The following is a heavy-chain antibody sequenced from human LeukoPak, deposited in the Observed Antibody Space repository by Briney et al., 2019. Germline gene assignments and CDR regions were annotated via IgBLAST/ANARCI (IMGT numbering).Heavy chain of an antibody. V-gene: IGHV3-9*01. J-gene: IGHJ4*02. CDR2: ISWNSGSI. D-gene: IGHD5-24*01. CDR1: GFTFDDYV. Sequence: GRSLRLSCAASGFTFDDYVMHWVRQAPGKGLEWVSGISWNSGSIGYADSVKGRFTISRDNARNSLYLQMNSLRPEDTALYYCAKEQMAADFDYWGQGTLVTVSS. CDR3: AKEQMAADFDY.